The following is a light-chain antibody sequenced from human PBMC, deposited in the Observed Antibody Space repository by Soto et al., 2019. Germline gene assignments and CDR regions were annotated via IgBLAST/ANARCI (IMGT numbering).Light chain of an antibody. CDR3: CSYAGSYTMI. J-gene: IGLJ2*01. V-gene: IGLV2-11*01. CDR1: SSDVGGYNY. Sequence: QYALTQPRSVSGSPGQSVTISCTGTSSDVGGYNYVSWYQQKPGKAPKLMIYDVSKRPSGVPDRFSGSKSVNTASLTISGLQPEDEADYYCCSYAGSYTMIFGGGTKLTVL. CDR2: DVS.